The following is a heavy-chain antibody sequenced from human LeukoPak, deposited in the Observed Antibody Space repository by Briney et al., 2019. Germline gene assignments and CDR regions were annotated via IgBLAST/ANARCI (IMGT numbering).Heavy chain of an antibody. CDR2: TYYRSKWYY. CDR3: ARDSGYVGSWSFDY. V-gene: IGHV6-1*01. CDR1: GDTVSSNGPG. D-gene: IGHD6-13*01. Sequence: SQTLSLTCVISGDTVSSNGPGWNWARQSPSRGLEWLGRTYYRSKWYYDYGDSVKSRITVSADTAKNQFSLQLTSVTPDDTAVYFCARDSGYVGSWSFDYWGQGTLVTVSS. J-gene: IGHJ4*02.